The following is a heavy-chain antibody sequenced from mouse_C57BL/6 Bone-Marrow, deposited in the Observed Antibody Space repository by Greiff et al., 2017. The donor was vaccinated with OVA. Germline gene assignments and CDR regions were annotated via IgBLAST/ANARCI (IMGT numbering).Heavy chain of an antibody. J-gene: IGHJ1*03. Sequence: QVQLQQPGAELVMPGASVKLSCKASGYTFTSYWMHWVKQRPGQGLEWIGEIDPSDSYTNYNQKFKGKSTLTVDKSSSTAYMQLSSLTSEDSAVYYCARWGGSSLYWYFDVWGTGTTVTVSS. CDR1: GYTFTSYW. CDR3: ARWGGSSLYWYFDV. V-gene: IGHV1-69*01. D-gene: IGHD1-1*01. CDR2: IDPSDSYT.